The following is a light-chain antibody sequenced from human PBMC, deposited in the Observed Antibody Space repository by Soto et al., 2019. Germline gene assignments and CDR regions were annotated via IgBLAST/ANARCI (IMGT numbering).Light chain of an antibody. CDR3: SSYLCSNNSLV. V-gene: IGLV2-8*01. CDR2: EVS. Sequence: QSALTQPPSASGSPGQSVTISCTGTSSDVGGYNYVSWYQQHPGKAPKLMIYEVSKRPSGVPDRFSGSKSGNTASLTVSGLQAEDDADYYCSSYLCSNNSLVFGGGTKLTLL. CDR1: SSDVGGYNY. J-gene: IGLJ3*02.